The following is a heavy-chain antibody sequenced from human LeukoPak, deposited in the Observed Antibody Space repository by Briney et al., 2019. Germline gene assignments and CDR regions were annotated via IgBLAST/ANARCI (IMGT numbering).Heavy chain of an antibody. CDR1: GFTFGDYA. J-gene: IGHJ6*02. V-gene: IGHV3-49*04. CDR2: IRSKAYGGTT. CDR3: TRGVEMATIAYYYYGMDV. D-gene: IGHD5-24*01. Sequence: GGSLRLSCTASGFTFGDYAISWVRQAPGKGLEWVGFIRSKAYGGTTEYAASVKGRFTISRDDSKSIAYLQMNSLKTEDTAVYYCTRGVEMATIAYYYYGMDVWGQGTTVTVSS.